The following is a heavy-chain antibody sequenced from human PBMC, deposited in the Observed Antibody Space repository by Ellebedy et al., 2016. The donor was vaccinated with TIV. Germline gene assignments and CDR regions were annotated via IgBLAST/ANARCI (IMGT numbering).Heavy chain of an antibody. V-gene: IGHV3-30*03. J-gene: IGHJ4*02. CDR2: ISYDGSNK. Sequence: GGSLRLSCAASGFTFSSYGMHWVRQAPGKGLEWVAVISYDGSNKYYADSVKGRFTISRDNSKNTLYLQMNSLRAEDTAVYYCARDGSSGWVGPYYLDYWGQGTLVTVSS. CDR1: GFTFSSYG. D-gene: IGHD6-19*01. CDR3: ARDGSSGWVGPYYLDY.